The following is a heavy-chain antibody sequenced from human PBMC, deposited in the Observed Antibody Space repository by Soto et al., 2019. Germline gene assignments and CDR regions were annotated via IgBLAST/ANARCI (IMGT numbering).Heavy chain of an antibody. CDR3: ARTYFTVTRGRLDYGMDV. CDR2: IKQDGSEK. V-gene: IGHV3-7*03. CDR1: GFTFSGYL. J-gene: IGHJ6*02. D-gene: IGHD4-17*01. Sequence: GGSLRLSCAASGFTFSGYLMSWVRQSPGKGLEWVANIKQDGSEKYYVDSVKGRFTISRDNAKNSLYLQMNSLRAEDTAVYYCARTYFTVTRGRLDYGMDVWGQGTTVTVSS.